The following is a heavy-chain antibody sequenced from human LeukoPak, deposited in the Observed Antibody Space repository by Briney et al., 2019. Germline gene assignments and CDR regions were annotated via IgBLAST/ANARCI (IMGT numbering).Heavy chain of an antibody. J-gene: IGHJ3*02. Sequence: GGSLRLSCAASGFTFIYYGLHWVRPGPGNGLEWVAVISYDGGNKYYADSVKGLFTISRDSSKNALYLQMNSLRAEDTAVYYCAKQCGGSDWFDAFDIWGQGTMVTVSS. D-gene: IGHD6-19*01. CDR2: ISYDGGNK. V-gene: IGHV3-30*18. CDR1: GFTFIYYG. CDR3: AKQCGGSDWFDAFDI.